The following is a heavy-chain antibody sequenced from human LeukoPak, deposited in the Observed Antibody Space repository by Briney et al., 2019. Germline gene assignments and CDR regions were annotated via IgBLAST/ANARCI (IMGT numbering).Heavy chain of an antibody. CDR3: ARGRRYSGSYSAFDI. CDR2: INPSGGST. D-gene: IGHD1-26*01. Sequence: ASVKVSCKASGYTFTSYGISWVRQAPGQGLEWMGIINPSGGSTNYAQKFQGRVTMTRDMSTSTVYMELSSLRSEDTAVYYCARGRRYSGSYSAFDIWGQGTMVTVSS. J-gene: IGHJ3*02. V-gene: IGHV1-46*01. CDR1: GYTFTSYG.